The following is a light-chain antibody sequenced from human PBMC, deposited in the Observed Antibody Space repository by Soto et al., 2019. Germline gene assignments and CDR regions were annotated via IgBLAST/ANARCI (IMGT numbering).Light chain of an antibody. CDR2: GAS. J-gene: IGKJ3*01. V-gene: IGKV3-15*01. Sequence: EIVMTQSPATLSLSPGETATLSCRASQSVHSNLAWFQQHPGQAPRLLIYGASSRATGIPVRFSGSGSGTEFTLTISSLQPEDFAVYYCHQYNSWPRGTFGPGTKVEIK. CDR1: QSVHSN. CDR3: HQYNSWPRGT.